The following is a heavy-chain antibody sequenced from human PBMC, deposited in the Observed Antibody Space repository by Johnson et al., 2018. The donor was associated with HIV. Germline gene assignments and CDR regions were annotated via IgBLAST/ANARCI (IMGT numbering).Heavy chain of an antibody. V-gene: IGHV3-15*01. CDR1: GFIFSNAC. J-gene: IGHJ3*02. CDR3: TAHYRNAFDI. D-gene: IGHD1-26*01. Sequence: VQLVESGGGLVKPWGSLRLSCADSGFIFSNACMSWVRQAPVKGLEWIGHIKSKTDCGTTDYAAPVTGRFTISRDDSKNTLFLQMNSLKTEYTALYYCTAHYRNAFDIWGQGTMVTVSS. CDR2: IKSKTDCGTT.